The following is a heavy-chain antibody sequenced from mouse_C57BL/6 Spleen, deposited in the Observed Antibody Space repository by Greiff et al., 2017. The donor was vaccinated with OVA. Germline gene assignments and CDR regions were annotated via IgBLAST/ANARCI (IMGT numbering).Heavy chain of an antibody. CDR1: GYTFTDYE. V-gene: IGHV1-15*01. Sequence: VQLQLSGAELVRPGASVTLSCKASGYTFTDYEMHWVKQTPVHGLEWIGAIDPETGGTAYNQKFKGKAILTADKSSSTAYMELRSLTSEDSAVYYCTRDYGSTHGAMDYWGQGTSVTVSS. CDR2: IDPETGGT. J-gene: IGHJ4*01. D-gene: IGHD1-1*01. CDR3: TRDYGSTHGAMDY.